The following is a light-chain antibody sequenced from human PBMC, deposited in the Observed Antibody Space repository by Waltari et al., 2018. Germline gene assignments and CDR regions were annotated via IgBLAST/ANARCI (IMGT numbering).Light chain of an antibody. J-gene: IGLJ3*02. CDR1: SGDIGAFNR. CDR2: EDA. CDR3: LSYTTINTWV. V-gene: IGLV2-14*01. Sequence: QSALTQPASVSGSPGQSLTISCSGTSGDIGAFNRVSWYQQFAGKAPRLLIYEDALRPSDISDRFSGAKSGDTASLTISGLQAEDEADYFCLSYTTINTWVFGGGTKVTVL.